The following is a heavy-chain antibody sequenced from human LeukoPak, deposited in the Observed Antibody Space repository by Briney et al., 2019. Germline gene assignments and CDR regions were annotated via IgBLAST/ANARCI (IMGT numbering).Heavy chain of an antibody. V-gene: IGHV3-43*02. J-gene: IGHJ4*02. Sequence: GGSLRLSSAASGFNFGRNSMHWARQVPGKGLEWLSLINGDGNTYYAASVNGRFTVSRDNSKNSLYLQMSSLRPEDTALYYCAKDIGGGLLEYWGQGTLVTVSS. CDR3: AKDIGGGLLEY. CDR1: GFNFGRNS. D-gene: IGHD2-15*01. CDR2: INGDGNT.